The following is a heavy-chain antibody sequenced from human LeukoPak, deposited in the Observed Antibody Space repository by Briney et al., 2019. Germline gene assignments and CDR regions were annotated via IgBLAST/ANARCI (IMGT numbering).Heavy chain of an antibody. CDR3: ARAGGSYYSDAFDI. Sequence: SETLSLTCTVSGGSISGYYWSWIRQPPGKGLEWIGYIYYSGSTNYNPSLKSRVTISVDTSKNQFSLKLSSVTAADTAVYYCARAGGSYYSDAFDIWGQGTMVTVSS. V-gene: IGHV4-59*01. J-gene: IGHJ3*02. CDR1: GGSISGYY. D-gene: IGHD1-26*01. CDR2: IYYSGST.